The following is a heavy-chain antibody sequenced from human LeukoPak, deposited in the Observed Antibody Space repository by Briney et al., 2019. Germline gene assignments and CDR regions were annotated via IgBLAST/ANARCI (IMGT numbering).Heavy chain of an antibody. V-gene: IGHV3-23*01. Sequence: GGSLRLSCAASGFTFSTYAMSWVRQAPGKGLEWVSGIYGGGSGSTFYAESVKGRFTISRDNSKNTLYLQMNSLRDEDTAIYYCAKDFTPDGIWDIDYWGRGTLITVSS. CDR3: AKDFTPDGIWDIDY. J-gene: IGHJ4*02. CDR1: GFTFSTYA. CDR2: IYGGGSGST. D-gene: IGHD1-14*01.